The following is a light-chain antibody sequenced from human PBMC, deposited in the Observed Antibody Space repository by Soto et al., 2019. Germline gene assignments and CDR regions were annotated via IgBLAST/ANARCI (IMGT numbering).Light chain of an antibody. V-gene: IGLV1-51*01. Sequence: QSVLTQPPSVSAASGQKVTISCSGSSSNIGNNYVSWYQQLPGTAPKLLIYDNNKRPSGIPDRFSGSKSGTSATLGITGIQTGDEADYYCGTWDSSLSVVVFGGGTKLTVL. J-gene: IGLJ2*01. CDR3: GTWDSSLSVVV. CDR1: SSNIGNNY. CDR2: DNN.